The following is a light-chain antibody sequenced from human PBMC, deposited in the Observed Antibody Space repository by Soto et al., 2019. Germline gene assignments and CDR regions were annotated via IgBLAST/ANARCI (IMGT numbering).Light chain of an antibody. V-gene: IGKV1-5*01. CDR2: DAS. J-gene: IGKJ5*01. Sequence: DIQMTQSPSTLSASVGDRVTITCRASQRIRSLLAWYQQKPGKAPKVLIYDASSLGSGVPSRFSGSWSGTEFTLTSSSLQPDDFATYFCHQYETYSSFCQGTRLDIK. CDR3: HQYETYSS. CDR1: QRIRSL.